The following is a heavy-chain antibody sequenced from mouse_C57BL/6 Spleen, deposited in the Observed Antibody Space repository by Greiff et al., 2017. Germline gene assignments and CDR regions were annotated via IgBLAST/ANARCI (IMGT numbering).Heavy chain of an antibody. CDR1: GYTFTDYE. J-gene: IGHJ2*01. CDR2: IDPETGGT. V-gene: IGHV1-15*01. CDR3: TRSDYGSSYTSYFDY. D-gene: IGHD1-1*01. Sequence: VQLQQSGAELVRPGASVTLSCKASGYTFTDYEMHWVKQTPVHGLEWIGAIDPETGGTAYNQKFKGKAILTADKSSSTAYMELRSLTSEDSAVYYCTRSDYGSSYTSYFDYWGQGTTLTVSS.